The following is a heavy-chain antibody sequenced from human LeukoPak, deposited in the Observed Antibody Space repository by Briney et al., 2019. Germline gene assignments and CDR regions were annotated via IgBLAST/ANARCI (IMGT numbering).Heavy chain of an antibody. V-gene: IGHV4-59*01. D-gene: IGHD1-26*01. CDR3: ARSGSTAFDY. J-gene: IGHJ4*02. CDR2: IYYSGST. Sequence: SETLSLTCTVSGGSISSYYWSWIRQPPGKGLEWIGYIYYSGSTNYNPSLKSRVTISVDTSKNQFSLKLSSVTAADTAVYYCARSGSTAFDYWGQGTLVTVSS. CDR1: GGSISSYY.